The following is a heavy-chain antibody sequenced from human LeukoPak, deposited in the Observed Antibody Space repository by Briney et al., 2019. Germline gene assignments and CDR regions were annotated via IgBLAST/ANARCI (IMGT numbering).Heavy chain of an antibody. D-gene: IGHD1-7*01. CDR1: GGSISSYY. Sequence: SETLSLTCTVSGGSISSYYWSWIRQPAGKGLEWIGRIYTSGSTNYNPSLKSRVTMSVDTSKNQFSLKLSSVTAADTAVYYCARSRYMDWKYGESRDYYYYYMDVWGKGTTVTVSS. CDR2: IYTSGST. V-gene: IGHV4-4*07. J-gene: IGHJ6*03. CDR3: ARSRYMDWKYGESRDYYYYYMDV.